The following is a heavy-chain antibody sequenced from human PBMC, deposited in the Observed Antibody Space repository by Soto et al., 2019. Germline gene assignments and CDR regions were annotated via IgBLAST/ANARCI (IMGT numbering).Heavy chain of an antibody. D-gene: IGHD2-21*01. Sequence: GESLKISCAASGFSFRDYFMSWLRQAPGKGLEWVSYIGPYGNSIYYADSVKGRFTISRDDATKSLHLHMNSLRTDDTAVYYCARDDHTYGVYWGQGTPVTVSS. J-gene: IGHJ4*02. CDR1: GFSFRDYF. CDR2: IGPYGNSI. V-gene: IGHV3-11*01. CDR3: ARDDHTYGVY.